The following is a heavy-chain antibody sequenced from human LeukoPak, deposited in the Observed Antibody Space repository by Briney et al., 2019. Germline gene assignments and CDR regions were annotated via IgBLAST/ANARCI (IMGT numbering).Heavy chain of an antibody. J-gene: IGHJ3*02. V-gene: IGHV3-23*01. D-gene: IGHD3-3*01. Sequence: GRSLRLSCAASGFTFSSYAMSWVRQAPGKGLEWVSAISGSGGSTYYADSVKGRFTISRDNSKNTLYLQMNGLRAEDTAVYYCAIRFLEWSYAFDIWGQGTMVTVSS. CDR1: GFTFSSYA. CDR3: AIRFLEWSYAFDI. CDR2: ISGSGGST.